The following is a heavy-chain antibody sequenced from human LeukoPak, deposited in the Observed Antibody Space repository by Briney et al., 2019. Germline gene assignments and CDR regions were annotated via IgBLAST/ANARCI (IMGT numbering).Heavy chain of an antibody. J-gene: IGHJ4*02. CDR3: ARAAYDYGDPILHFDY. Sequence: ASVKVSYKASGYTFTSYDINWVRQATGQGLEWMGWMNPNSGNTGYAQKFQGRVTMTRNTSISTAYMELSSLRSEDTAVYYCARAAYDYGDPILHFDYWGQGTLVTVSS. V-gene: IGHV1-8*01. CDR2: MNPNSGNT. CDR1: GYTFTSYD. D-gene: IGHD4-17*01.